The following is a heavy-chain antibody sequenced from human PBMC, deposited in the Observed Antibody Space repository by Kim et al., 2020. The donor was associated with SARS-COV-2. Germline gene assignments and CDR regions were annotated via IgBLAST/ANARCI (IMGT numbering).Heavy chain of an antibody. CDR3: ARKSGSYGLANFDY. V-gene: IGHV4-34*01. Sequence: SETLSLTCAVYGGSFSGYYWSWIRQPPGKGLEWIGEINHSGSTNYNPSLKSRVTISVDTSKNQFSLKLSSVTAADTAVYYCARKSGSYGLANFDYWGQGTLVTVSS. J-gene: IGHJ4*02. CDR1: GGSFSGYY. D-gene: IGHD1-26*01. CDR2: INHSGST.